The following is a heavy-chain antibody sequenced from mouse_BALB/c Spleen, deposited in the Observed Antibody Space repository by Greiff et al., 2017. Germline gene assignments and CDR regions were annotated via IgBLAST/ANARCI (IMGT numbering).Heavy chain of an antibody. D-gene: IGHD1-1*01. CDR1: GYTFTSYW. CDR3: TNYGSSYWYFDV. CDR2: IYPGSGST. J-gene: IGHJ1*01. Sequence: LQQPGSELVRPGASVKLSCKASGYTFTSYWMHWVKQRPGQGLEWIGNIYPGSGSTNYDEKFKSKATLTVDTSSSTAYMQLSSLTSEDSAVYYCTNYGSSYWYFDVWGAGTTVTVSS. V-gene: IGHV1S22*01.